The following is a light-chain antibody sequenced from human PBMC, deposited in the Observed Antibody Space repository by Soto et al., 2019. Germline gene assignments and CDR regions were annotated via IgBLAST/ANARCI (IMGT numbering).Light chain of an antibody. Sequence: QSALTQPASVSGSPGQSITISCTGTSSDVGAYYSVSWYQHHPGKAPKLMIYEGSKRPSGVSNRFSGSKSDNTASLTISGLQAEDEADYYCCSYANTTTVFGAGTKLTVL. CDR3: CSYANTTTV. CDR2: EGS. CDR1: SSDVGAYYS. J-gene: IGLJ3*02. V-gene: IGLV2-23*01.